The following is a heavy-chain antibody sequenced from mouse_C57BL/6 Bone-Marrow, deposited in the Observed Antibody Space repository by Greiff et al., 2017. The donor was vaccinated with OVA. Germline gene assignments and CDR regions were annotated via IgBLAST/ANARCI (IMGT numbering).Heavy chain of an antibody. CDR2: ISGGGGNT. Sequence: EVQVVESGGGLVKPGGSLKLSCAASGFTFSSYTMSWVRQTPEKRLEWVATISGGGGNTYYPDSVKGRFTISRDIAKNTLYLQMSSQMSEDTALYYCARDCYYPYYLDYGGRGTTLTVSS. CDR3: ARDCYYPYYLDY. V-gene: IGHV5-9*01. J-gene: IGHJ2*01. CDR1: GFTFSSYT. D-gene: IGHD2-3*01.